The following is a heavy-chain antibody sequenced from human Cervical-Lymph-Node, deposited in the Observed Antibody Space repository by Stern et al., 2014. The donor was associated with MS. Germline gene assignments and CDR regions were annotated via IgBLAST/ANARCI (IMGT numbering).Heavy chain of an antibody. CDR3: ASGYNFDV. CDR1: GFTLTPTI. J-gene: IGHJ6*02. V-gene: IGHV3-48*01. Sequence: EVQLVESGGGWVQPGGSLRLSCGASGFTLTPTIMHWVRQAPGKGPEGISYMDGSSGHIQYADSVRGRFTSSTDTAKNSLYLQMKSLRAEDTAVYYCASGYNFDVWGQGTTVTVS. D-gene: IGHD5-24*01. CDR2: MDGSSGHI.